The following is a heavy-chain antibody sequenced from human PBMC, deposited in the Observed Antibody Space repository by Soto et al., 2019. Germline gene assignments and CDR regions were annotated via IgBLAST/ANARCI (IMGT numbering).Heavy chain of an antibody. CDR1: GDSMSGYY. CDR2: IFHSGTT. Sequence: QVQLQESGPGLVKPSETLSLTCTVSGDSMSGYYWSWIRQSPGRRLEWIGYIFHSGTTNYNPSLKSRLSMSVDESKNQFSLRVTSVTAADTAIYYCARLSFGDQGNYWGQGTLVTVSS. D-gene: IGHD2-21*02. CDR3: ARLSFGDQGNY. V-gene: IGHV4-59*01. J-gene: IGHJ4*02.